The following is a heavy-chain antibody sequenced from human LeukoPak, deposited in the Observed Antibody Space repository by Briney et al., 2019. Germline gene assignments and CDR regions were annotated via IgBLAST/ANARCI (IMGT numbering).Heavy chain of an antibody. CDR3: GESRGYYDFWSGYPFDY. J-gene: IGHJ4*02. CDR1: GFTFNNYA. CDR2: ISGSGGST. V-gene: IGHV3-23*01. D-gene: IGHD3-3*01. Sequence: PGGALRLSCAASGFTFNNYAMNWVRQAPGKGLEWVSAISGSGGSTYYADSVKGRFTISRDNSKNTLYLQMNSLRAEDTAVYYCGESRGYYDFWSGYPFDYWGQGTLVTVSS.